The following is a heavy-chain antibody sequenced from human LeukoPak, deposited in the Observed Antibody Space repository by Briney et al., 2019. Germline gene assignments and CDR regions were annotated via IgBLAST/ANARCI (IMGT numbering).Heavy chain of an antibody. CDR3: GRGLSGSAGYFDY. Sequence: PSETLSLTCTVSGGSISSYYWGWIRQPPGKGLEWIGSIYYSGSTYYNPSLKSRVTISVDTSKNQFSLKLSSVTAADTAVYYCGRGLSGSAGYFDYWGQGTLVTVSS. CDR2: IYYSGST. J-gene: IGHJ4*02. V-gene: IGHV4-39*01. CDR1: GGSISSYY. D-gene: IGHD3-22*01.